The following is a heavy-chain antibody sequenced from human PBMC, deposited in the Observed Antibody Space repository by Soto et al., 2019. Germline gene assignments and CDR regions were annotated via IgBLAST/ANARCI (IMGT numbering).Heavy chain of an antibody. CDR3: ARTPPTYHYGDYVVLDYFDY. D-gene: IGHD4-17*01. CDR2: ISAYNGNT. Sequence: ASVRVSCQASGYTFTSYGISWVRQAPGQGLEWMGWISAYNGNTNYAQKLQGRVTMTTDTSTSTAHMELRSLRSDDTAVYYCARTPPTYHYGDYVVLDYFDYWGQGTLVTVAS. CDR1: GYTFTSYG. J-gene: IGHJ4*02. V-gene: IGHV1-18*01.